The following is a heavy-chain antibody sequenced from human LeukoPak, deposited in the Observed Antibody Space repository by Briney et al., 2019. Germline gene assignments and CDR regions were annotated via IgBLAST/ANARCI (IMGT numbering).Heavy chain of an antibody. J-gene: IGHJ6*02. CDR1: GYTFTSYA. V-gene: IGHV1-3*01. CDR3: ARAFPAVDDRGSAVLDV. Sequence: GASVKVSCKASGYTFTSYAMHWVRQAPGQRLEWMGWINAGNGNTKYSQKFQGRVTITRDTSASTAYMELSSLRSEDTAVYYCARAFPAVDDRGSAVLDVWGQGTTVTVSS. CDR2: INAGNGNT. D-gene: IGHD3-22*01.